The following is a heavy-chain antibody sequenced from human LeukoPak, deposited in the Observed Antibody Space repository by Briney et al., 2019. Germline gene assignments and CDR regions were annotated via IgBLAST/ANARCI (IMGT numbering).Heavy chain of an antibody. Sequence: GGSLRLSCAASGVIFNNYGMSWVRQAPGKGLEWVSFITGSGTTYYADFVKGRFTISRDNAENTLSLQMNSLRAEDTAIYYGARVDGNWVSRPFDPWGQGTMVTVSS. J-gene: IGHJ3*01. CDR1: GVIFNNYG. CDR3: ARVDGNWVSRPFDP. D-gene: IGHD1-1*01. CDR2: ITGSGTT. V-gene: IGHV3-23*01.